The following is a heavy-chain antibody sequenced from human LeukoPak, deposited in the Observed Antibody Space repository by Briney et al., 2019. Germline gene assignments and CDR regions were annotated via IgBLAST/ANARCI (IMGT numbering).Heavy chain of an antibody. Sequence: ASAKVSCKASGYTFTSYGISWVRQAPGQGLEWMGWISAYNGNTNYAQKLQGRVTMTTDTSTSTAYMELRSLRSDDTAVYYCARGNSRRIVVVPAALDYWGQGTLVTVSS. CDR1: GYTFTSYG. D-gene: IGHD2-2*01. CDR3: ARGNSRRIVVVPAALDY. J-gene: IGHJ4*02. CDR2: ISAYNGNT. V-gene: IGHV1-18*04.